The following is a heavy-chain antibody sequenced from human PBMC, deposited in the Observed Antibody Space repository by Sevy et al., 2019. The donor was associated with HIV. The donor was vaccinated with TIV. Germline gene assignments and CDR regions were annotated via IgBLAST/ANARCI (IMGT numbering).Heavy chain of an antibody. CDR2: IYHSGST. D-gene: IGHD6-13*01. J-gene: IGHJ3*02. Sequence: SETLSLTCAVSGGSISSSNWWSWVRQPPGKGLEWIREIYHSGSTNYNPSLKSRVTISVDKSKNQFSLKLSSVTAADTAVYYCARYVGYSSSRGDAFDIWGLGTMVTVSS. CDR1: GGSISSSNW. V-gene: IGHV4-4*02. CDR3: ARYVGYSSSRGDAFDI.